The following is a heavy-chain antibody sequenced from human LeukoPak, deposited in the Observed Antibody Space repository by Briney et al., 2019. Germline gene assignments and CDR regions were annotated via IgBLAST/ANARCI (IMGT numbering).Heavy chain of an antibody. J-gene: IGHJ5*02. CDR1: GYTFTGYY. Sequence: PGASVTVSWKASGYTFTGYYMHWVRQAPGQGLEWMGWINPNSGGTNYAQKFQGRVTITRDTSISTAYMELSRLRSDDAAVYYCARVIAAAGNWFDPWGQGTLVTVSS. D-gene: IGHD6-13*01. V-gene: IGHV1-2*02. CDR3: ARVIAAAGNWFDP. CDR2: INPNSGGT.